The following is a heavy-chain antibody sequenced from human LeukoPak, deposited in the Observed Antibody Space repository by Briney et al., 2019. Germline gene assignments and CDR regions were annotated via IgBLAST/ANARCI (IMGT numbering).Heavy chain of an antibody. CDR3: TRDLYADWGGDCYSAIGY. V-gene: IGHV5-51*01. CDR2: ILPGDSNT. Sequence: GASLNFSCKGSEYSSTSYWIGGVPQIPRKGLEWLWIILPGDSNTRYSSSSQAEVTISADKSTSTAYLQWSSLEASDTAMYYCTRDLYADWGGDCYSAIGYWGQGTLVTVSS. J-gene: IGHJ4*02. CDR1: EYSSTSYW. D-gene: IGHD2-21*02.